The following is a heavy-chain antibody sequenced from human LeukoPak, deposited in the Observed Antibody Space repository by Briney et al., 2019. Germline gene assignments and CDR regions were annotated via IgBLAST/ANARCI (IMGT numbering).Heavy chain of an antibody. D-gene: IGHD3-10*01. Sequence: PSETLSLTCTVSGGSISSSSYYWGWIRQPPGKGLEWIVSIYYSGSTYYNPSLKSRVTISVDTSKYHFSLKLSSVTAADTAVYYCARGGIYYYGSGRRYYFDYWGQGTLVTVSS. CDR1: GGSISSSSYY. J-gene: IGHJ4*02. CDR3: ARGGIYYYGSGRRYYFDY. CDR2: IYYSGST. V-gene: IGHV4-39*07.